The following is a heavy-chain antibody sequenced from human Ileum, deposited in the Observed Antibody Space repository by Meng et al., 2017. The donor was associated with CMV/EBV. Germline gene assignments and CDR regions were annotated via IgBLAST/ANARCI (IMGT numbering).Heavy chain of an antibody. D-gene: IGHD3-3*01. CDR3: ARDPTGYDFGDY. CDR1: GYTFTSYD. CDR2: MNPNSGNT. Sequence: SCKASGYTFTSYDINWVRQATGQGLEWMGWMNPNSGNTGYAQKFQGRVTMTRNTSISTAYMELSSLRSEDTAVYYCARDPTGYDFGDYWGQGTLVTVSS. J-gene: IGHJ4*02. V-gene: IGHV1-8*01.